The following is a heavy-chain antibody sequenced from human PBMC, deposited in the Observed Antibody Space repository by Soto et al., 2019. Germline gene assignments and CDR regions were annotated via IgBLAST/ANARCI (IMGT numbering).Heavy chain of an antibody. J-gene: IGHJ4*02. Sequence: QITLKESGPTLVKPTQTLTLTCTFSGFSLSTSGVGVGWIRQPPGKALEWLALIYWNDDKRYSPSLKSRLTITKDTSKNQVVLTMTNMDPVDTASYYCAHMAAAGHEDDYWGQGTLVTVSS. D-gene: IGHD6-13*01. CDR1: GFSLSTSGVG. V-gene: IGHV2-5*01. CDR3: AHMAAAGHEDDY. CDR2: IYWNDDK.